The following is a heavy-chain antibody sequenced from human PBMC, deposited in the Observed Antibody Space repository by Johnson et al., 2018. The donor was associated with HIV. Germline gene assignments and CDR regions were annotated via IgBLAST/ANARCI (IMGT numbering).Heavy chain of an antibody. D-gene: IGHD3-3*01. J-gene: IGHJ3*02. CDR1: GFTVSSNY. Sequence: VQLVESGGRLVQPGGSLRLSCAASGFTVSSNYMSWVRQAPGKGLEWVAVIYRGGSTYYYDSVKGRFTISRDNSKNTLYLQMNSLRAEDTAVYYCASGVVTLSFDIWGQGTMVTVSS. V-gene: IGHV3-66*02. CDR2: IYRGGST. CDR3: ASGVVTLSFDI.